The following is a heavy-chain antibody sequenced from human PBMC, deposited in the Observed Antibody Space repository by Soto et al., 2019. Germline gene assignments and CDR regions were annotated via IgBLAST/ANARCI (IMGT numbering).Heavy chain of an antibody. V-gene: IGHV4-61*01. CDR2: IYYSGST. D-gene: IGHD4-4*01. Sequence: PSETLSLTCTVSGDSVSSSSYYWCWIRQPPGKGLEWIGYIYYSGSTNYNPSLKSRVTISVDTSKNQFSLKLSSVTAADTAMYYCAKTEYSDYVDYWGQGTLVTVSS. CDR1: GDSVSSSSYY. CDR3: AKTEYSDYVDY. J-gene: IGHJ4*02.